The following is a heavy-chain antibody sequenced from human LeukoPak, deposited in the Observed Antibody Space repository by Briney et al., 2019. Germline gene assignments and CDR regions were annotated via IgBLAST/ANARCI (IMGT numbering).Heavy chain of an antibody. CDR2: INSDGSST. CDR1: GFTFSSYW. Sequence: GGSLRLSCAASGFTFSSYWMHWVRQAPGNGLVWVSRINSDGSSTSYADSVKGRFTISRDNAKNTLYLQMNSLRAEDTAVYYCARVLATTSLIDYWGQGTLVTVSS. V-gene: IGHV3-74*01. J-gene: IGHJ4*02. CDR3: ARVLATTSLIDY. D-gene: IGHD5-12*01.